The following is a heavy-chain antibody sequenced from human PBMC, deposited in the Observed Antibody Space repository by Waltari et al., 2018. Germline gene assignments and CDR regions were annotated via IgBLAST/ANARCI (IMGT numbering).Heavy chain of an antibody. CDR3: ARGGDSYGWGNYYYYMDV. CDR1: GYTFTSYD. D-gene: IGHD5-18*01. J-gene: IGHJ6*03. V-gene: IGHV1-8*01. CDR2: MNPTSGNT. Sequence: QVQLVQSGAEVKKPGASVKVSCKASGYTFTSYDINWVRQATGQGLEWMGWMNPTSGNTGYAQKFQGRVTMTRNTSISTAYMELSSLRSEDTAVYYCARGGDSYGWGNYYYYMDVWGKGTTVTVSS.